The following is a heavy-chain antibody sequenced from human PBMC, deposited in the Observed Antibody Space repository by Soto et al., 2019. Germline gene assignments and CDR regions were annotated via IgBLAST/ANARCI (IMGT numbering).Heavy chain of an antibody. V-gene: IGHV4-59*01. Sequence: PSETLSLTCTVSGGSISSYYWSWIRQPPGKGLEWIGYIYYSGSTNYNPSLKSRVTISVDTSKNQFSLKLSSVTAADTAVYYCARVLCSGGSCYLKPGDTLNYFDYWGQGTLVTVSS. D-gene: IGHD2-15*01. CDR3: ARVLCSGGSCYLKPGDTLNYFDY. CDR1: GGSISSYY. CDR2: IYYSGST. J-gene: IGHJ4*02.